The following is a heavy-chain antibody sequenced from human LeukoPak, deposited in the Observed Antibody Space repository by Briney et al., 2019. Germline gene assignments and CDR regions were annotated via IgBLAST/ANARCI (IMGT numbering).Heavy chain of an antibody. J-gene: IGHJ4*02. CDR3: TTSYSSNWYASGIDY. V-gene: IGHV3-7*01. CDR2: IRQDGSEK. D-gene: IGHD6-13*01. Sequence: GGSLRLSCAASGFTFTNYGMRWVRQAPGKGLEWVTNIRQDGSEKHYVDSVKGRFTISSDNAKNSLYLQMNSLRDEDTDVSDCTTSYSSNWYASGIDYWGQGTMVTVSS. CDR1: GFTFTNYG.